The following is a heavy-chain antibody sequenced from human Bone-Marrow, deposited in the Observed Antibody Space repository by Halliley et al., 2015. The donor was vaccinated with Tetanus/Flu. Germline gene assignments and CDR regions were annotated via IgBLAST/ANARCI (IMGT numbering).Heavy chain of an antibody. CDR3: AKSTSGYYIATLDS. V-gene: IGHV3-33*06. Sequence: WVAAIWFDGFQTRYADSVEGRFSVSRDNSRNTLYLQMNSLRAEDTALYYCAKSTSGYYIATLDSWGQGALVTVSS. CDR2: IWFDGFQT. J-gene: IGHJ4*02. D-gene: IGHD3-22*01.